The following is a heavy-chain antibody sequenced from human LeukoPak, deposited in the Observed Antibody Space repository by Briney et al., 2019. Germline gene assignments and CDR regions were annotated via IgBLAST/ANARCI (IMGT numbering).Heavy chain of an antibody. Sequence: ASVKVSCKASGGTFSSYAISWVRQAPGQGLEWMGGIIPIFGTANYAQKFQGRVTITADESTSTAYMELSSLRSEDTAVYYCARTLPGYSSGWYAYWGQGTLVTVSS. CDR3: ARTLPGYSSGWYAY. CDR2: IIPIFGTA. J-gene: IGHJ4*02. CDR1: GGTFSSYA. D-gene: IGHD6-19*01. V-gene: IGHV1-69*13.